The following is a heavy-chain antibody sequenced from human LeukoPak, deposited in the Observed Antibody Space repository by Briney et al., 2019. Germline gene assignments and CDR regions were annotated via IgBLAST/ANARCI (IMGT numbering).Heavy chain of an antibody. V-gene: IGHV3-74*01. CDR3: ARGRYCSGGSCYVY. D-gene: IGHD2-15*01. CDR1: GFIFSSYW. Sequence: GGSLRLSCATSGFIFSSYWMHWVRQAPGKGLVWVSCINSDGSTTNYADSVKGRFTISRDNAKNTLYLQMDSLRAEDTAVYYCARGRYCSGGSCYVYWGQGTLVTVSS. CDR2: INSDGSTT. J-gene: IGHJ4*02.